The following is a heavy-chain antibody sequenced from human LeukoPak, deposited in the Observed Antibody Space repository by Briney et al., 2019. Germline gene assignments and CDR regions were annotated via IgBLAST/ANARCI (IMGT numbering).Heavy chain of an antibody. J-gene: IGHJ4*02. Sequence: SETLSLTCTVSGGSISSSSYYWGWIRQPPGKGLEWIGSIYYSGSTYYNPSLKSRVTISVDTSKNQFSLKLSSVTAADTAVYYCASRTTVTTRYFDYWGQGTLVTVSS. CDR2: IYYSGST. CDR1: GGSISSSSYY. D-gene: IGHD4-17*01. V-gene: IGHV4-39*07. CDR3: ASRTTVTTRYFDY.